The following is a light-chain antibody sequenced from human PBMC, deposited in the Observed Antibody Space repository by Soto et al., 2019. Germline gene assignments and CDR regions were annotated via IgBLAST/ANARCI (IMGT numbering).Light chain of an antibody. J-gene: IGLJ2*01. CDR1: SGSIADNY. CDR2: EHN. Sequence: NFMLTQPHSVSESPGKTVTISCTRSSGSIADNYVQWYQQRTGSAPTTVIYEHNQRPSGVPDRFSGSTDGSSNSASLTISGLQTEDEADYYCQSYDSYTVVFGGGTQLTVL. CDR3: QSYDSYTVV. V-gene: IGLV6-57*04.